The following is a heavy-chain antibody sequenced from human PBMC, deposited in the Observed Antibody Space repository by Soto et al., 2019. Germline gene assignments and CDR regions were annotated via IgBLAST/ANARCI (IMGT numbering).Heavy chain of an antibody. CDR1: GYTFTSYD. J-gene: IGHJ6*02. V-gene: IGHV1-18*04. CDR3: ARDSRTGTFLDGMDV. D-gene: IGHD1-7*01. CDR2: ICAYNSNT. Sequence: AAVKSPCKASGYTFTSYDISWVRQAPGQGLEWMGWICAYNSNTNDAKKLQGSVTMTTYTTTSTAYMELRSLRSDDTAVYYCARDSRTGTFLDGMDVWGQGTTVTVSS.